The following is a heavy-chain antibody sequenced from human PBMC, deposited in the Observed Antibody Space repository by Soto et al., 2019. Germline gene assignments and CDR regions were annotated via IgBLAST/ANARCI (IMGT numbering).Heavy chain of an antibody. J-gene: IGHJ4*02. CDR1: GGSFSGYY. Sequence: LTCAVYGGSFSGYYWSWIRQPPGKGLEWIGEINHSGSTNYNPSLKSRVTISVDTSKNQFSLKLSSVTAADTAVYYCARVLVRGVIIYYFDYWGQGTLVTSPQ. CDR2: INHSGST. D-gene: IGHD3-10*01. V-gene: IGHV4-34*01. CDR3: ARVLVRGVIIYYFDY.